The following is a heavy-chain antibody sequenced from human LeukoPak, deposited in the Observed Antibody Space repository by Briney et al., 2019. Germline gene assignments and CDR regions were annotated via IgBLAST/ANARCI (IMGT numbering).Heavy chain of an antibody. Sequence: PGGSLRLSCAASGFTFSSYGMHWVRQAPGKGLERVAVISYDGSNKYYADSVKGRFTISRDNSKNTLYLQMNSLRAEDTAVYYCAKDKSIAVAGASEDYYYYYGMDVWGQGTTVTVSS. J-gene: IGHJ6*02. D-gene: IGHD6-19*01. V-gene: IGHV3-30*18. CDR3: AKDKSIAVAGASEDYYYYYGMDV. CDR2: ISYDGSNK. CDR1: GFTFSSYG.